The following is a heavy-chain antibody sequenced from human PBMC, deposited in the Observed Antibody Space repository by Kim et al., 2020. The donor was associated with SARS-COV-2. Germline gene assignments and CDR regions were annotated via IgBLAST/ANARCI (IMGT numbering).Heavy chain of an antibody. Sequence: GGSLRLSCAASGCTFSSYAMHWVRQAPGKGLEWVAVVWYDGSKKYYADSVKGRCTISRDNSKNTLYLQMNTLRGEDTAVYYCAIPGGVGVYFWGQENLVTVSS. CDR2: VWYDGSKK. V-gene: IGHV3-33*01. CDR3: AIPGGVGVYF. J-gene: IGHJ4*02. CDR1: GCTFSSYA. D-gene: IGHD2-8*02.